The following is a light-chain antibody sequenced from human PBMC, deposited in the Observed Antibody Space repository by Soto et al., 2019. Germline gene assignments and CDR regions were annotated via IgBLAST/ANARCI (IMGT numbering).Light chain of an antibody. CDR3: HYGNSPPWT. Sequence: EIVLTQSPDTLSLSPGERATLSCRASQSISINSLAWYQQKPGQAPGLLISGASSRATGIPDRFSVSGSVTDFTLTISILEPEDFAMYYCHYGNSPPWTFGQGTKVEIK. CDR2: GAS. V-gene: IGKV3-20*01. J-gene: IGKJ1*01. CDR1: QSISINS.